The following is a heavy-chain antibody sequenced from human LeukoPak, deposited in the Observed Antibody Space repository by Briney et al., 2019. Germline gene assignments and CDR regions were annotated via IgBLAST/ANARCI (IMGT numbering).Heavy chain of an antibody. CDR3: ARAKPGGNWFDP. Sequence: GGSLRLSCSASGFIFSSYYMHWVRQAPGKGLEYVSAITTNGGSTYYADSVKGRFTISRDNANNTLYLQMNSLRAEDTALYYCARAKPGGNWFDPWGQGTLVTVSS. D-gene: IGHD3-16*01. J-gene: IGHJ5*02. CDR2: ITTNGGST. CDR1: GFIFSSYY. V-gene: IGHV3-64*04.